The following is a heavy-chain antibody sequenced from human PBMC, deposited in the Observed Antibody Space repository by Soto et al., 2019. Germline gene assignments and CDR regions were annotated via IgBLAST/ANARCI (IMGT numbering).Heavy chain of an antibody. D-gene: IGHD6-19*01. Sequence: QFQLGQSGAEVKKPGASVQVSCKASGYTFTIYGISWVRQAPGQGLECMGWISAYNGNTNYAQKLQGRVTMTTDTYTRTAYMELRSLRSDDAAVYYCARGDYSSGWHALDYWGQETLVTVSS. CDR1: GYTFTIYG. J-gene: IGHJ4*02. V-gene: IGHV1-18*01. CDR3: ARGDYSSGWHALDY. CDR2: ISAYNGNT.